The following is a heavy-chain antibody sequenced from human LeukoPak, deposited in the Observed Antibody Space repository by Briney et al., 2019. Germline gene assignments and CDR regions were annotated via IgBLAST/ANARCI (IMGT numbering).Heavy chain of an antibody. CDR2: ISTASNP. D-gene: IGHD7-27*01. CDR3: ARELGIEGYWYFDL. J-gene: IGHJ2*01. Sequence: GGSLRLSCAASGFTVRSYDMHWVRHVAGKGLEWVSAISTASNPHYAASVQGRFTIFRANAENSLYLQMNSLSAEDTAVYYCARELGIEGYWYFDLWGRGTLVTVSS. V-gene: IGHV3-13*05. CDR1: GFTVRSYD.